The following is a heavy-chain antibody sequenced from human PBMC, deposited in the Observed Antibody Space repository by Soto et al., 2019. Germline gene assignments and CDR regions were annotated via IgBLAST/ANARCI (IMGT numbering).Heavy chain of an antibody. V-gene: IGHV1-18*01. CDR2: ISVFNGNT. CDR3: ARDVVLDY. Sequence: QVQLMQSGAEVKKPGASVKVSCKASGYTFSNFGFSWVRQAPGQGLEWMGWISVFNGNTNYAQKLQGRVTLTIDTSTPTAYMELRSLRSDDTAVYYCARDVVLDYWGQGTLVTVSS. J-gene: IGHJ4*02. CDR1: GYTFSNFG.